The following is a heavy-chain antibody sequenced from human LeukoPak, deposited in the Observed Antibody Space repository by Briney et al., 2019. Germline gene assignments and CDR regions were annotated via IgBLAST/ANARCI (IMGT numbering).Heavy chain of an antibody. J-gene: IGHJ4*02. CDR2: ISGSGGTT. V-gene: IGHV3-23*01. CDR1: GFTFSSCA. D-gene: IGHD3-10*01. CDR3: AKDWRFGELSRNFDY. Sequence: PGGSLRLSCAAPGFTFSSCAMYWVRQAPGKGLEWVSVISGSGGTTYYADSVKGRFTISRDNSMNTLYLQMNSLRAEDTAVYYCAKDWRFGELSRNFDYWGQGTLVTVSS.